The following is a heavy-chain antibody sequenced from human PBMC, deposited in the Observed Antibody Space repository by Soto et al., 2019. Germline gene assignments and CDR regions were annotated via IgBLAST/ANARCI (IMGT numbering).Heavy chain of an antibody. CDR2: INPSGGST. Sequence: QVQLVQSGAEVKKPGASVKVSCKASGYTFTSYYMHWGRQAPGQGLEWMGIINPSGGSTSYAQKFQGRVTMTRDTSTSTVYMELSSMRSEDTAVYYCARDRPQGDWFDPWGQGTLVTVSS. V-gene: IGHV1-46*03. D-gene: IGHD6-6*01. CDR3: ARDRPQGDWFDP. J-gene: IGHJ5*02. CDR1: GYTFTSYY.